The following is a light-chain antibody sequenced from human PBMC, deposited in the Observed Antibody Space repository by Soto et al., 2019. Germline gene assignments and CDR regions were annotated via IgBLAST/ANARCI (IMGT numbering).Light chain of an antibody. CDR2: DAS. Sequence: EIVLTQSPATLSLSPGERATLSCRASQSVSSYLAWYQQKPGQAPRLLIYDASNRATGIPARFSGSGSGTYFTLTISSLEPEDFAVYYCQQRRNWPPMYTFGQGTKLEIK. V-gene: IGKV3-11*01. J-gene: IGKJ2*01. CDR3: QQRRNWPPMYT. CDR1: QSVSSY.